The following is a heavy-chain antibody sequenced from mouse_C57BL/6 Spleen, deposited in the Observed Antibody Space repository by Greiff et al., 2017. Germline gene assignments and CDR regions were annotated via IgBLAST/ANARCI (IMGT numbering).Heavy chain of an antibody. CDR2: IYPENGGT. Sequence: QVQLQQSGAELVRPGASVTLSCKASGYTFTDYEMNWVKQTPVHGLEWIGAIYPENGGTAYNQQFKGKAILTADKSSSTAYMELRSLTSEDAAVYYCTRWSPWLAMDDWGQGTSVTVSS. V-gene: IGHV1-15*01. CDR3: TRWSPWLAMDD. D-gene: IGHD2-2*01. CDR1: GYTFTDYE. J-gene: IGHJ4*01.